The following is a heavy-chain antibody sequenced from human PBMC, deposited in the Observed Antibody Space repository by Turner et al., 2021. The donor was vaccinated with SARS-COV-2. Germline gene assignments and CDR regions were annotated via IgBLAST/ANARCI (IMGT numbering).Heavy chain of an antibody. CDR3: VTLKVGK. CDR1: GIPFSTYW. V-gene: IGHV3-7*01. CDR2: IKQDGSDK. Sequence: EVQLVESGGSLVQPGGSLRLSCAASGIPFSTYWMSWVRQAPGKGLEWVANIKQDGSDKHSVDSVKGRFTISRDNARDSLYLQINSLRVEDTAVYYCVTLKVGKWGQGTLVTVSS. J-gene: IGHJ4*02. D-gene: IGHD1-26*01.